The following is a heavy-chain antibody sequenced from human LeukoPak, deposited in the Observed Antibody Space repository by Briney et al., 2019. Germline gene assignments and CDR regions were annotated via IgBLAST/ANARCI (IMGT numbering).Heavy chain of an antibody. J-gene: IGHJ4*02. D-gene: IGHD3-16*01. Sequence: GGSLRLSCAASGFTFSSYSMNWVRQAPGKGLEWVSSISSSSSYIYYADSVKGRFTISRDNAKNSLYLQMNSLRAEDTAVYYCARVGVARAEFDYWGQGTLVTVSS. CDR2: ISSSSSYI. CDR3: ARVGVARAEFDY. CDR1: GFTFSSYS. V-gene: IGHV3-21*01.